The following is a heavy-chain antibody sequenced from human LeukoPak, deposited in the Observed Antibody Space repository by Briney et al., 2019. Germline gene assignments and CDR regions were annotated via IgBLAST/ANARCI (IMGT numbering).Heavy chain of an antibody. Sequence: PSETLSLTCTVSGGSISSYYWSWIRQPPGKGLEWIGYIYYSGSTNYNPSLKSRVTISVDTSKNQFSLKLSSVTAADTAVYYCARAIYYYDSSGYWVYFDYWGQGTLVTVSS. CDR2: IYYSGST. J-gene: IGHJ4*02. V-gene: IGHV4-59*01. D-gene: IGHD3-22*01. CDR3: ARAIYYYDSSGYWVYFDY. CDR1: GGSISSYY.